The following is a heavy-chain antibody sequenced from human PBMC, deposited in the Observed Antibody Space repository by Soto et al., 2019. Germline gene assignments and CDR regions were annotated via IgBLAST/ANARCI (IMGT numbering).Heavy chain of an antibody. CDR1: GFSLSTSGVG. Sequence: QITLKESGPPLVKPTQTLTLTCTFSGFSLSTSGVGVGWIRQPPGKALEWLALIYWDDDKRYSPSLKSRLTITKDTSKNQVVLTMTNMDPVDTATYYCAHITVTTPDRAFDIWGQGTMVTVSS. CDR2: IYWDDDK. V-gene: IGHV2-5*02. D-gene: IGHD4-17*01. J-gene: IGHJ3*02. CDR3: AHITVTTPDRAFDI.